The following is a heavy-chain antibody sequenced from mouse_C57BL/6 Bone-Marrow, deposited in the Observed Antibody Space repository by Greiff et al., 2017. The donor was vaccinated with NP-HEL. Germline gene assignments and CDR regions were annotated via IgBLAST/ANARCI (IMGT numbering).Heavy chain of an antibody. CDR2: INPNNGGT. Sequence: VQLQQSGPELVKPGASVKISCKASGYTFTDYYMSWVKQSHGKSLEWIGDINPNNGGTSYNQKFKGKATLTVDKSSSTAYMELRSLTSEDSAVYYCAPYDYDRDYYAMDYWGQGTSVTVSS. CDR1: GYTFTDYY. J-gene: IGHJ4*01. V-gene: IGHV1-26*01. CDR3: APYDYDRDYYAMDY. D-gene: IGHD2-4*01.